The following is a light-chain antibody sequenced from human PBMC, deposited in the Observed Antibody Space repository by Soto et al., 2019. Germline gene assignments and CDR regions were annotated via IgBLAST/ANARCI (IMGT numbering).Light chain of an antibody. CDR3: QQYNNLPLT. J-gene: IGKJ4*01. CDR2: GAS. CDR1: QSVDRN. Sequence: EIVMTQSPATLSVSPGERATLSCRASQSVDRNLAWYQQKPGQAPRLLIYGASTRATGLPARFSGSGSGTEFTLTISSLQSEDFAVYYCQQYNNLPLTFGGGTKVEIK. V-gene: IGKV3-15*01.